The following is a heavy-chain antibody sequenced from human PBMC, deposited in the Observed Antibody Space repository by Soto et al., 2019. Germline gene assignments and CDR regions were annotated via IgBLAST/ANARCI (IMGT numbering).Heavy chain of an antibody. D-gene: IGHD2-2*01. CDR1: GFTFSMYG. J-gene: IGHJ3*02. CDR2: VYYDGHNK. V-gene: IGHV3-33*01. Sequence: QVQLVESGGGVVQPGRSQRLSCAASGFTFSMYGMHWVRQAPGKGLEWMATVYYDGHNKYYADSVRGRFTISRDNSKNMVYLQMNSLRAEDTAVYYCARDPPSTLWSFDIWGRGTMVTVSS. CDR3: ARDPPSTLWSFDI.